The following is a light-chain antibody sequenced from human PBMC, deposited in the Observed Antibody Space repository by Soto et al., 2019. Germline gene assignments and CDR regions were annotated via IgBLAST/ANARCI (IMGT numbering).Light chain of an antibody. CDR2: RNN. CDR3: AAWDDSLKSVV. V-gene: IGLV1-47*01. J-gene: IGLJ2*01. Sequence: QSVLTQPPSASGTPGQRVAISCSGSSPNIGSNFAYWYQHFPGTAPKLLILRNNQRPSGVPDRFSASKSGTSASLSISGLRPEDEGDYYCAAWDDSLKSVVFGGGTKLTVL. CDR1: SPNIGSNF.